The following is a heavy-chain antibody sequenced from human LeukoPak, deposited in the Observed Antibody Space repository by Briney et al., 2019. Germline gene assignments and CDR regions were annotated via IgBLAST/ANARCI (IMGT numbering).Heavy chain of an antibody. D-gene: IGHD3-22*01. CDR1: GFTFSSYW. J-gene: IGHJ4*02. CDR2: INSDGSST. CDR3: ARDIYYYDSSGYYYN. V-gene: IGHV3-74*01. Sequence: GGSLRLSCAASGFTFSSYWMHWVRQAPGKGLVWDSRINSDGSSTSYADSVKGRFTISRDNAKNTLYLQMNSLRAEDTAVYYCARDIYYYDSSGYYYNWGQGTLVTVSS.